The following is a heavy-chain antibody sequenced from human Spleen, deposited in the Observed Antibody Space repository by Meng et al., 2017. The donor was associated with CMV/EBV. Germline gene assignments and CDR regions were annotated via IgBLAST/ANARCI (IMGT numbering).Heavy chain of an antibody. V-gene: IGHV1-18*01. Sequence: ASVKVSCKPSGYTFTSYSIGWVRQAPGQGLEWMGWISTYNGNTNYAQKLQGRVTMTTDTSTSTAYMELRSLRSDDTAVYFCARLGARYSSSRQINYWGQGTLVTVSS. D-gene: IGHD6-19*01. CDR1: GYTFTSYS. J-gene: IGHJ4*02. CDR3: ARLGARYSSSRQINY. CDR2: ISTYNGNT.